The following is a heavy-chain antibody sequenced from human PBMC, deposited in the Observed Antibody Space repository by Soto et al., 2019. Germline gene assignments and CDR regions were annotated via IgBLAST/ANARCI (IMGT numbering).Heavy chain of an antibody. Sequence: RHSRGAAELTSSSYGMHRFSQTPGKGLEWVAVIWYDGSNKYYADSVKGRFTISRDNSKNTLYLQMNSLRAEDTAVYYCARAGQYSSGWYLHYYYGMDVWGQGTTVTVSS. J-gene: IGHJ6*02. D-gene: IGHD6-19*01. CDR1: ELTSSSYG. CDR2: IWYDGSNK. CDR3: ARAGQYSSGWYLHYYYGMDV. V-gene: IGHV3-33*01.